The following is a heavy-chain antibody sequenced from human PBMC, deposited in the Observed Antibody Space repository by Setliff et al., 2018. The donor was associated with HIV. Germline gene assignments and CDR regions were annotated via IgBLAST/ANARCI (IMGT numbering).Heavy chain of an antibody. J-gene: IGHJ3*02. CDR1: GGSISSHY. V-gene: IGHV4-59*11. CDR3: ARDSSSWRGDAFDI. CDR2: IYYGGST. Sequence: SETLSLTCTVSGGSISSHYWSWIRQPPGKGLEWIGSIYYGGSTNYNPSLKSRVTISVDTSKNQFSLKLSSVTAADTVVYYCARDSSSWRGDAFDIWGQGTMVTVSS. D-gene: IGHD6-13*01.